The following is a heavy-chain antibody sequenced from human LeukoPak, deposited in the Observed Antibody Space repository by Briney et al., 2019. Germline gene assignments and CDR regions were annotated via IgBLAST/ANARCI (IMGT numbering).Heavy chain of an antibody. D-gene: IGHD3-22*01. CDR1: GFTFSSYA. V-gene: IGHV3-30-3*01. Sequence: PGGSLRLSCAASGFTFSSYAMHWVRQAPGKGLEWVAVISYDGSNKYYADSVKGRFTISRVNSKNTLYLQMNSLRAEDTAVYYCARGALADYYDSSGYFNYWGQGTLVTVSS. CDR3: ARGALADYYDSSGYFNY. J-gene: IGHJ4*02. CDR2: ISYDGSNK.